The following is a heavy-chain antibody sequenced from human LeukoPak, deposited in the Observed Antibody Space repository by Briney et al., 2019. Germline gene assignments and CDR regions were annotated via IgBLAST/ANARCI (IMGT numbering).Heavy chain of an antibody. CDR1: GYTFTSYY. J-gene: IGHJ4*02. V-gene: IGHV1-46*01. Sequence: ASVKVSCKASGYTFTSYYMHWVRQAPGQGLEWMGIINPSGGSTSYAQKFQGRVAMTRDMSTSTAYMELRSLRSDDTAVYYCARKGPGYDILTGYYLDYWGQGTLVTVSS. D-gene: IGHD3-9*01. CDR3: ARKGPGYDILTGYYLDY. CDR2: INPSGGST.